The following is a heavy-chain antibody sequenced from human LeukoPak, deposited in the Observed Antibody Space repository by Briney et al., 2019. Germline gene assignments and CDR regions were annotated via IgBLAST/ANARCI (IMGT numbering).Heavy chain of an antibody. V-gene: IGHV1-2*02. J-gene: IGHJ4*02. Sequence: ASVKVSCKASGYTLTDYYMHWVRQAPGQGLEWMGWINPKSGSTHFAEKFQGRVTMTRDTSTSTVYMELSSLRSEDTAVYYCARGRDDHFDYWGQGTLVTVSS. CDR1: GYTLTDYY. CDR2: INPKSGST. CDR3: ARGRDDHFDY. D-gene: IGHD5-24*01.